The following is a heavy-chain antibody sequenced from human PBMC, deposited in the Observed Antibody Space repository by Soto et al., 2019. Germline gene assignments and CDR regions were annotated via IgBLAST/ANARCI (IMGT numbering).Heavy chain of an antibody. CDR2: IIPILGTP. Sequence: SVKVSCKASGDTFSSYAISWVRQAPGQGLEWMGGIIPILGTPNYAQKFQGRVTITADKSTSTAYMELSSLRSEDTAVYYCARERSRYDRSGYYRPDYWGQGTLVTVSS. D-gene: IGHD3-22*01. J-gene: IGHJ4*02. V-gene: IGHV1-69*10. CDR3: ARERSRYDRSGYYRPDY. CDR1: GDTFSSYA.